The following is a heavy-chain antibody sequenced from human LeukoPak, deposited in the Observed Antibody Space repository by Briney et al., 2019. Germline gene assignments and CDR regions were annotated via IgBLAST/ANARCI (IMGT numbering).Heavy chain of an antibody. J-gene: IGHJ4*02. CDR2: IKLDGSEK. D-gene: IGHD3-3*01. Sequence: GGSLRLSCVASGFTFGKYWMSWVRQGPGKGLEWVANIKLDGSEKNYVDSVKGRFTISRDNTKNSLYLQMNSLRVEDTAVFYCARDQYDTWSRRGNFDSWGQGTLVIVSS. CDR1: GFTFGKYW. CDR3: ARDQYDTWSRRGNFDS. V-gene: IGHV3-7*03.